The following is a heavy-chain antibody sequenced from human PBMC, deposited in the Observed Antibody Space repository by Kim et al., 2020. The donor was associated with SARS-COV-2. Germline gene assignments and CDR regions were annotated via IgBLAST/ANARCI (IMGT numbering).Heavy chain of an antibody. CDR1: GGSISSSSYY. V-gene: IGHV4-39*01. Sequence: SETLSLTCTVSGGSISSSSYYWGWIRQPPGKGLEWIGSIYYSGSTYYNPSLKSRVTISVDTSKNQFSLKLSSVTAADTAVYYCASIPTTVTKHYYYYMDVWGKGTTVTVSS. J-gene: IGHJ6*03. CDR3: ASIPTTVTKHYYYYMDV. CDR2: IYYSGST. D-gene: IGHD4-17*01.